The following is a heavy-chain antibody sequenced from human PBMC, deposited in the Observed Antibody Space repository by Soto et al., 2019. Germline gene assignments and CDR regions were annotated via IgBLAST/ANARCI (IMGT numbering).Heavy chain of an antibody. D-gene: IGHD6-13*01. Sequence: GESLKISCKGSGYSFTSYWINWVRQMPGKGLEWMGRIDPSDSYTNYSPSFQGHVAISADKSISTAYLQWSSLKASDTAMYYCARRHSSSSAFDPWGQGTLVTVSS. V-gene: IGHV5-10-1*01. CDR1: GYSFTSYW. CDR2: IDPSDSYT. J-gene: IGHJ5*02. CDR3: ARRHSSSSAFDP.